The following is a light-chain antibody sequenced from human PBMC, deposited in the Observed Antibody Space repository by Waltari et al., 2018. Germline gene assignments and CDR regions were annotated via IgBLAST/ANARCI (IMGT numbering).Light chain of an antibody. Sequence: IEMTQPPSSLPGSVGDRVTITCRTSQTISSYVNWYQQKPGKAPEVLIFAASSLQRGVPSRFSGSGSGTEFTLTITSLQPEDFATYYCQQTYTLPPWTFGQGTKVEFK. V-gene: IGKV1-39*01. J-gene: IGKJ1*01. CDR3: QQTYTLPPWT. CDR2: AAS. CDR1: QTISSY.